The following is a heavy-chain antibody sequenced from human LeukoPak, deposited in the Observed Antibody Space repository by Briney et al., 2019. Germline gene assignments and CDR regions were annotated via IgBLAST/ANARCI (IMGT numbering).Heavy chain of an antibody. D-gene: IGHD6-13*01. Sequence: GGSLRLSCAASGFTFSSYSMNWVRQAPGKGLEWVSSISSSSSYIFYADSVKGRFTISRDNAKNSLYLQMNSLRAEDTAVYYCAREAAADAFDIWGQGTMVTVSS. CDR3: AREAAADAFDI. J-gene: IGHJ3*02. V-gene: IGHV3-21*01. CDR2: ISSSSSYI. CDR1: GFTFSSYS.